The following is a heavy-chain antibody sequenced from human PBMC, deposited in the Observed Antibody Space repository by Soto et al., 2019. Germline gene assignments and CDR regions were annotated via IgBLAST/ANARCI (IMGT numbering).Heavy chain of an antibody. CDR1: GFTFSSYS. Sequence: GESLKISCAASGFTFSSYSMNWVRQAPGKGLEWVSSISSSSSYIYYADSVKGRFTISRDNAKNSLYLQMNSLRAEDTAVYYCARDQYSGYDKPVPNWFDPWGQGTLVTVSS. CDR3: ARDQYSGYDKPVPNWFDP. CDR2: ISSSSSYI. D-gene: IGHD5-12*01. J-gene: IGHJ5*02. V-gene: IGHV3-21*01.